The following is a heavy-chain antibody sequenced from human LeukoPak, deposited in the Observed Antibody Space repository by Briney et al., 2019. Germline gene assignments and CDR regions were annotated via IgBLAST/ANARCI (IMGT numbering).Heavy chain of an antibody. CDR3: ASPGPDPDAFDI. Sequence: SETLALTCTVSGGSISNYYWSWIRQPPGKGLEWIGYVYNSGSGSTNYNPSLKSRVTISVDTSKNQFSLKLSSVTAADTAVYYCASPGPDPDAFDIWGQGTMVTVSS. CDR2: VYNSGSGST. V-gene: IGHV4-59*01. CDR1: GGSISNYY. J-gene: IGHJ3*02.